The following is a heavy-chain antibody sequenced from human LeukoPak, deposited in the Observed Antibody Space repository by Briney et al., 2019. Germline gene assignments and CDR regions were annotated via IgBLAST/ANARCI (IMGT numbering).Heavy chain of an antibody. V-gene: IGHV5-51*01. CDR3: ARRASVNSLGADDY. CDR1: GYSFTSYW. J-gene: IGHJ4*02. Sequence: GDSLKISCKGSGYSFTSYWIAWVRQRPGKGLEWMGIIYAGDSDTRYSPSFQGQVTISADKSISTTYLQWSSLKAADTAMYYCARRASVNSLGADDYWGQGTLVTVSS. D-gene: IGHD2-21*01. CDR2: IYAGDSDT.